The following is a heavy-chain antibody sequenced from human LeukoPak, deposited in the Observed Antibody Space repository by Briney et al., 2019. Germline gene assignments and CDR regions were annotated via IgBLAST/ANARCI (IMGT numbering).Heavy chain of an antibody. J-gene: IGHJ1*01. D-gene: IGHD1-1*01. CDR3: AGNWAY. V-gene: IGHV3-53*01. Sequence: GGSLRLSCAASGFTVSSNYMSWVRQAPGKGLEWVSVIYSGGRTHYAESVKGRFTISRDNSKNTMYLQMNSVRAEDTAVYYCAGNWAYWGQGTLVTVSS. CDR2: IYSGGRT. CDR1: GFTVSSNY.